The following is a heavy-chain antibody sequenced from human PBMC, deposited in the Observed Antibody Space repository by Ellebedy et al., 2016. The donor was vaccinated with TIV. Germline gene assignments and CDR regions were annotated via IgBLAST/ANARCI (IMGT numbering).Heavy chain of an antibody. Sequence: GGSLRLSCAASGFTFSSFAMHWVRQPPGKGLEWLSVISSDGSSTYHADSVKGRFTITRDNSKKTLYLQMDRLRAEDTAVYYCAKGTSSGFNYDRVGSEYWGQGALVTVSS. CDR1: GFTFSSFA. CDR3: AKGTSSGFNYDRVGSEY. J-gene: IGHJ4*02. D-gene: IGHD3-22*01. V-gene: IGHV3-23*01. CDR2: ISSDGSST.